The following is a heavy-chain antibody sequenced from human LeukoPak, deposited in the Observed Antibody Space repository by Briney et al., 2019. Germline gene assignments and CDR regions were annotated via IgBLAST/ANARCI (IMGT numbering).Heavy chain of an antibody. CDR3: ALRVGRDGYKG. CDR1: GYKLTNYW. CDR2: IYPGDSDT. V-gene: IGHV5-51*01. D-gene: IGHD5-24*01. Sequence: GESLKISCKGSGYKLTNYWIGWVRQMPGEGPEWMGIIYPGDSDTRYSPSIQGQVTISADTSISTAYLQWNSLKSSDTAMYYCALRVGRDGYKGWGQGTMVTVSS. J-gene: IGHJ3*01.